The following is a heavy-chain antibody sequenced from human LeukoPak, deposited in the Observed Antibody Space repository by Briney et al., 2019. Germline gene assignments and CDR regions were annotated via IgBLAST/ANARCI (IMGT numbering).Heavy chain of an antibody. CDR1: GGSISSYY. J-gene: IGHJ4*02. V-gene: IGHV4-4*07. D-gene: IGHD6-13*01. CDR2: IYTSGST. Sequence: NPSETLSLTCTVSGGSISSYYWSWIRQPAGKGLEWIGRIYTSGSTNYNPSLKSRVTMSVDPSKNQFSLKLSSVTAADTAVYYCARISSSWYPGYFDYWGQGTLVTVSS. CDR3: ARISSSWYPGYFDY.